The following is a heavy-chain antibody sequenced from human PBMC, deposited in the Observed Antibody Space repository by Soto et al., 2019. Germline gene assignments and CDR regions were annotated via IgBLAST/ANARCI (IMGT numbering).Heavy chain of an antibody. CDR2: IWYDGSNK. CDR3: ARGSKTLVHDY. D-gene: IGHD3-10*01. Sequence: QVQLVESGGGVVQPGRSLRLSCAASGFTFSSYGMHWVRQAPGKGLEWVAVIWYDGSNKYYADSVKGRFTISRDNSKNTLYLQMNSLSAEDTAVYYCARGSKTLVHDYWGQGTLVTVSS. J-gene: IGHJ4*02. CDR1: GFTFSSYG. V-gene: IGHV3-33*01.